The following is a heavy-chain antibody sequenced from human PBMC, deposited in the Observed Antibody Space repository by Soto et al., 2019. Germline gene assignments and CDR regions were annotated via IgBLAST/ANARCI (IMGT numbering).Heavy chain of an antibody. Sequence: GGSLRLSCAASGFTVSSNYMSWVRQAPGKGLEWVSVIYSGGSTYYADSVKGRFTISRDNSKNTLYLQMNSLGAEDTAVYYCAREQAVAGTGFDYWGQGTLVTVSS. CDR1: GFTVSSNY. CDR2: IYSGGST. J-gene: IGHJ4*02. CDR3: AREQAVAGTGFDY. V-gene: IGHV3-66*01. D-gene: IGHD6-19*01.